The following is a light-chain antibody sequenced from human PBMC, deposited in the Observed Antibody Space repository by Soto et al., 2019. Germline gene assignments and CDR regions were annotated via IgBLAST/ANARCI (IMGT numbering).Light chain of an antibody. J-gene: IGKJ4*01. V-gene: IGKV3-11*01. CDR1: QSISNS. CDR2: DSS. CDR3: WKRNSRPPPT. Sequence: EVVIKQSPATLSVSPGARATPSCRASQSISNSLAWYQEKPRQAPRLLIYDSSNRATGIPPRFSGSGCGTDFFLTISSLEHDDFANYYGWKRNSRPPPTFGGGTKV.